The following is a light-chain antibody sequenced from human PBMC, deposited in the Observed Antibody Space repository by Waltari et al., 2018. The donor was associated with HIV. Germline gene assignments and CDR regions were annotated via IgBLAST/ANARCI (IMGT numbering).Light chain of an antibody. CDR1: QRISSW. CDR2: KAS. Sequence: DIQMTQSPSTLSASVGDRATVTCRASQRISSWLAWYQQKQGKAPNLMIYKASSLESGVPSRFSGSGSGTEFTLTISSLQPDDFATYYCQQYNSYPYTFGQGTKLEIK. V-gene: IGKV1-5*03. CDR3: QQYNSYPYT. J-gene: IGKJ2*01.